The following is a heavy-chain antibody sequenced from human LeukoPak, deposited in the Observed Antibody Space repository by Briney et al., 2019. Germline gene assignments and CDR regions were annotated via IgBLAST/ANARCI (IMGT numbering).Heavy chain of an antibody. CDR1: GGTFSSYA. CDR2: IIPIFGTA. Sequence: SVKVSCKASGGTFSSYAISWVRQAPGQGLEWMGGIIPIFGTANYAQKFQGRVTITADESTSTAYMELSSLRSEDTAVYYCANDYDFWSGYFSWGQGTLVTVSS. V-gene: IGHV1-69*01. CDR3: ANDYDFWSGYFS. J-gene: IGHJ5*02. D-gene: IGHD3-3*01.